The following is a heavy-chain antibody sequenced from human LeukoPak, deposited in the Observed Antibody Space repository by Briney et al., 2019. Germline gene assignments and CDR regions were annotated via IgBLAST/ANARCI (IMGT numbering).Heavy chain of an antibody. J-gene: IGHJ6*03. Sequence: PGGSLRLSCAASGFTFSSYGMSWVRQAPGKGLEWVSAISGSGGSTYYADSVKGRFTISRDNSKNTLYLQMNSLRAEDTAVYYCAKDLAVAGTYMDVWGKGTTVTISS. V-gene: IGHV3-23*01. D-gene: IGHD6-19*01. CDR1: GFTFSSYG. CDR3: AKDLAVAGTYMDV. CDR2: ISGSGGST.